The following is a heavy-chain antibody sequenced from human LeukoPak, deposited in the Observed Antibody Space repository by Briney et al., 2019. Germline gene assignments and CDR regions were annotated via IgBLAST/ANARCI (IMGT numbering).Heavy chain of an antibody. CDR2: INPNSGGT. CDR3: ARDCAGDCYSHFQH. D-gene: IGHD2-21*02. J-gene: IGHJ1*01. V-gene: IGHV1-2*02. CDR1: GYTFTAYY. Sequence: ASVKVSCKASGYTFTAYYMYWVRQAPGQGLEWMGWINPNSGGTNYAQKFQGRVTMTRDTSISTAYMELSRLISDDAAVYYCARDCAGDCYSHFQHWGQGTLVAVSS.